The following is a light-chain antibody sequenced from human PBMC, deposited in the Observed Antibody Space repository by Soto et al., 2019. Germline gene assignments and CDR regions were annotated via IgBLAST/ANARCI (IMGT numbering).Light chain of an antibody. V-gene: IGKV3-20*01. CDR1: QSVSSNY. CDR2: GAS. J-gene: IGKJ3*01. Sequence: EIVLTQSPGTLALSPGERATLSCRASQSVSSNYLTWYQQKPGQAPRLLIHGASSRATGIPDRFSGSGSGTDFTLTISRLEPEDFAVYYCQQSGSSPFTFGPGTKVDIK. CDR3: QQSGSSPFT.